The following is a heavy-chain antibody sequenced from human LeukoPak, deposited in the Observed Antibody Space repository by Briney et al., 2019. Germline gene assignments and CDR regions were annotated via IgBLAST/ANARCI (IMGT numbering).Heavy chain of an antibody. D-gene: IGHD6-19*01. J-gene: IGHJ5*02. CDR3: ARLPYSSGWYSWFDP. Sequence: SETLSLTCTVSGGPISSSSYYWAWIRQPPGKGLEWIGNIYYSGSTYYNPSLKSRVTISVDTSKNQFSLKLSSVTAADTAVYYCARLPYSSGWYSWFDPWGQGTLVTVSS. CDR1: GGPISSSSYY. CDR2: IYYSGST. V-gene: IGHV4-39*01.